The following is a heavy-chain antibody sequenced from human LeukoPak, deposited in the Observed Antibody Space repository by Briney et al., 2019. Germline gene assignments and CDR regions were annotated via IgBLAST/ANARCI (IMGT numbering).Heavy chain of an antibody. CDR3: ARQFHLDWSQYYFDY. V-gene: IGHV4-59*08. Sequence: SETLSLTCTVSGGSISSYYWSWIRQPPGTGLEWIGYIYYSGSTNYNPSLTSRVTISVDTSKNQFSLKLSSVTAADTAVYYCARQFHLDWSQYYFDYWGQGTLVTVSS. D-gene: IGHD3-9*01. CDR1: GGSISSYY. J-gene: IGHJ4*02. CDR2: IYYSGST.